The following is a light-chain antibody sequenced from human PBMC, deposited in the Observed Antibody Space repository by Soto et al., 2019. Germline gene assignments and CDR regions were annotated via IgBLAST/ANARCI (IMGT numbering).Light chain of an antibody. CDR1: QTISNT. CDR2: DAS. J-gene: IGKJ5*01. Sequence: EVVRTPSPATLSVSPGDKAPLSCRANQTISNTLAWYKQKPGQAPRLLIYDASNRATGIPARFSGSGSGTDFTLTISSLEPEDFAVDYCQQRSNSITFGQGTRLEIK. CDR3: QQRSNSIT. V-gene: IGKV3-11*01.